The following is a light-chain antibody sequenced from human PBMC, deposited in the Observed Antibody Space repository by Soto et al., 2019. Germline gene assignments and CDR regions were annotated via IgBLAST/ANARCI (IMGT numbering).Light chain of an antibody. CDR3: FSKISGFVYG. V-gene: IGLV2-14*01. CDR2: DVN. CDR1: NTDLGVYGY. Sequence: LAQPASVSGSFGQSITISCSGPNTDLGVYGYVSWYQHHPGKAPKLLIYDVNNRPSGISDRFSGSKSGDTASLTVSGLQAEDEADYFCFSKISGFVYGFGTGTKV. J-gene: IGLJ1*01.